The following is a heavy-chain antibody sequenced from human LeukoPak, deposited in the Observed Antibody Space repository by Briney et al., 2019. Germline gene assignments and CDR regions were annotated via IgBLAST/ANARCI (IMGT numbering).Heavy chain of an antibody. Sequence: SETLSLTCTVSGGSISSYYWTWIRQPPGKGLEWVGYIYYSGNTDHNPSLKSRVTISVDTSKSQFSLKLSSVTAADTAVYYCACLSSNGRRAFDIWGQGTMVTVSS. V-gene: IGHV4-59*08. D-gene: IGHD2-8*01. CDR1: GGSISSYY. J-gene: IGHJ3*02. CDR2: IYYSGNT. CDR3: ACLSSNGRRAFDI.